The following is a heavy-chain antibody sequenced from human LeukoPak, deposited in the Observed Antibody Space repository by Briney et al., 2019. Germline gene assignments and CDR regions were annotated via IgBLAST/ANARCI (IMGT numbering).Heavy chain of an antibody. CDR2: ISAYNGNT. V-gene: IGHV1-18*01. Sequence: ASVKVSCKASGYTFTSYGISWVRQAPGQGLEWMGWISAYNGNTNYARKLQGRVTMTTDTSTSTAYMELRSLRSDDTAVYYCATSTMVRGVEAFDYWGQGTLVTVSS. J-gene: IGHJ4*02. D-gene: IGHD3-10*01. CDR3: ATSTMVRGVEAFDY. CDR1: GYTFTSYG.